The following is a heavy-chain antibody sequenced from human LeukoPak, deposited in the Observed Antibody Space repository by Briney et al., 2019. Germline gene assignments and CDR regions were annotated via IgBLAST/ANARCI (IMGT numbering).Heavy chain of an antibody. D-gene: IGHD3-3*01. CDR3: AREVPPITIFGVVIRAYAFDI. V-gene: IGHV4-31*03. CDR2: IYYSGST. J-gene: IGHJ3*02. CDR1: GGSISSGGYY. Sequence: SQTLSLTCTVSGGSISSGGYYWSWIRQHPGKGLEWIGYIYYSGSTNYNPSLKSRVTISVDTSKNQFSLKLSSVTAADTAVYYCAREVPPITIFGVVIRAYAFDIWGQGTMVTVSS.